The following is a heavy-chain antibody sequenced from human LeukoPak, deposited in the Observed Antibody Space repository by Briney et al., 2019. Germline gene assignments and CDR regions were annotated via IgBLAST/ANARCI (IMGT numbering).Heavy chain of an antibody. V-gene: IGHV2-5*02. Sequence: SGPRLVNPTQTLTLTCSFSGVSLSTSGVGVGWIRQPPGKALEWLALIYWDDDSRYSPSLKNRLTLSKDTANNQVVLTMTNMDSVDTATYYCVHSQRYSYGSCHDAYDSWSLGTLVTVSS. CDR1: GVSLSTSGVG. D-gene: IGHD5-18*01. CDR3: VHSQRYSYGSCHDAYDS. J-gene: IGHJ3*02. CDR2: IYWDDDS.